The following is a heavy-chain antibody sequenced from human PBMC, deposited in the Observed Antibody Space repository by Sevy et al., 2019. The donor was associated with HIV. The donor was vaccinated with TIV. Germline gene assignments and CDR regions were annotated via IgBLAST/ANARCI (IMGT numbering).Heavy chain of an antibody. CDR1: GYTVTVYS. CDR2: INPNSGAT. J-gene: IGHJ4*02. V-gene: IGHV1-2*06. D-gene: IGHD2-2*01. CDR3: SRGVAVPAQGHFEY. Sequence: ASVKVSCKASGYTVTVYSLHWVRQAPGQGLEWMGRINPNSGATNYAQKFQGRVTMTRDTSISTAYMELSRLTSDDTAVYYCSRGVAVPAQGHFEYWGQGTLVTVSS.